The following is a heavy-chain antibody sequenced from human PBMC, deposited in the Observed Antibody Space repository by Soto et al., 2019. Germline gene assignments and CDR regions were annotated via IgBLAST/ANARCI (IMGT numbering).Heavy chain of an antibody. D-gene: IGHD3-10*01. CDR2: IKQDGSEK. CDR3: ARYYYGSGSYSWYNWFDP. Sequence: PGGSLRLSCAASGFTFSSYWMSWVRQAPGKGLEWVANIKQDGSEKYYVDSVKGRFTISRDNAKHSLYLQMNSLRAEDTAVYYCARYYYGSGSYSWYNWFDPWGQGTLVTVSS. V-gene: IGHV3-7*03. J-gene: IGHJ5*02. CDR1: GFTFSSYW.